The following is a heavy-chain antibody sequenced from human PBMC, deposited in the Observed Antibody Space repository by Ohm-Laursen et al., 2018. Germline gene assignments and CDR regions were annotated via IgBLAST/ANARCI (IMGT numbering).Heavy chain of an antibody. J-gene: IGHJ6*02. D-gene: IGHD2-8*01. Sequence: SLRLSCSASGFTFSDYYMSWIRQAPGKGLEWVSGISWKSDSVGYADSVKGRFTISRDNAKNSLYLQMNSLRAEDTALYYCAKDLATTNNFYYYTLDVWGQGTTVTVSS. CDR1: GFTFSDYY. CDR2: ISWKSDSV. V-gene: IGHV3-9*01. CDR3: AKDLATTNNFYYYTLDV.